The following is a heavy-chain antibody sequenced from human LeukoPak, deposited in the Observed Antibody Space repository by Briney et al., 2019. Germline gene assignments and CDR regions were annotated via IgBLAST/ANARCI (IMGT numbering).Heavy chain of an antibody. J-gene: IGHJ4*02. V-gene: IGHV4-34*01. CDR2: TNHSGST. D-gene: IGHD6-13*01. CDR1: GGSFSGYY. Sequence: SETLSLTCAVYGGSFSGYYWSWIRQPPGKGLEWIGETNHSGSTNYNPSLKSRVTISVDTSKNQFSLKLSSVTAADTAVYYCARGSAAADLAYYFDYWGQGTLVTVSS. CDR3: ARGSAAADLAYYFDY.